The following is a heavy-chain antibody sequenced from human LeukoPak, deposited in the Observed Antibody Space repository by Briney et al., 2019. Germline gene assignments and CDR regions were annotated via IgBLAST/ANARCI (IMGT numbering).Heavy chain of an antibody. Sequence: GSLRVSCEASGYTFTGYNMHWVRQTPGQGLEWVARINLNSGGTHYAQKLQGRVTMTRDTAISTPYLEMSRLRAEDTAAYYCARRDDAMVRGVIRSPLGTTWGQGTLVTLS. CDR3: ARRDDAMVRGVIRSPLGTT. CDR1: GYTFTGYN. CDR2: INLNSGGT. D-gene: IGHD3-10*01. J-gene: IGHJ5*02. V-gene: IGHV1-2*06.